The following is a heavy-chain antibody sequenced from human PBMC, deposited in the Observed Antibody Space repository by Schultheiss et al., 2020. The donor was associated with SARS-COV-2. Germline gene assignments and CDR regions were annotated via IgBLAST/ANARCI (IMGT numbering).Heavy chain of an antibody. CDR2: ISGSGGST. J-gene: IGHJ4*02. CDR1: GFTFSSYE. D-gene: IGHD6-19*01. CDR3: AKGGTQWLVLGYFDY. V-gene: IGHV3-23*01. Sequence: GGSLRLSCAASGFTFSSYEMNWVRQAPGKGLEWVSAISGSGGSTYYADSVKGRFTISRDNSKNTLYLQMNSLRAEDTAVYYCAKGGTQWLVLGYFDYWGQGTLVTVSS.